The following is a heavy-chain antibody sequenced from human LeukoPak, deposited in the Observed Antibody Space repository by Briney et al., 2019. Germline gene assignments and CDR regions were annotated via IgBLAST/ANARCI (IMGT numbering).Heavy chain of an antibody. V-gene: IGHV5-51*01. Sequence: GESLKISCKGSGYTFTSYWIGWVRQMPGKGLEWMGNIYPGDSDTRYNPSFQGQVTMSADKSITTAYLQWSSLKASDTAMYYCARLGYCSRGTCYAFDYWGQGTLVTVSS. CDR3: ARLGYCSRGTCYAFDY. J-gene: IGHJ4*02. D-gene: IGHD2-2*01. CDR2: IYPGDSDT. CDR1: GYTFTSYW.